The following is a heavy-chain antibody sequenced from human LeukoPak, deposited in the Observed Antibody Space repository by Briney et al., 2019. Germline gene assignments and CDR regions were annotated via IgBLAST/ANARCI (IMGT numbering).Heavy chain of an antibody. CDR1: GFTVSSYA. CDR3: AKEWRFSSSWYQYYFDY. CDR2: ISGSGGSK. D-gene: IGHD6-13*01. Sequence: HPGGSLRLSCAASGFTVSSYAMSWVRQAPGKGLEWISAISGSGGSKYYADSVKGRFTISRDTSTNTLCLQLNSLRVDDTAVYFCAKEWRFSSSWYQYYFDYWGQGTLVTVSS. V-gene: IGHV3-23*01. J-gene: IGHJ4*02.